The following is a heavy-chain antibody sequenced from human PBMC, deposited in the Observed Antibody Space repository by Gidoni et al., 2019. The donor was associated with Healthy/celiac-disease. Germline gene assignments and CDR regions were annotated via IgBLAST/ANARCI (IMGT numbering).Heavy chain of an antibody. CDR3: AKDLFPPSLYSNYVLAPHDY. CDR1: GFTFSSYG. Sequence: QVQLVESGGGVVQPGRSLRLSCAASGFTFSSYGMHWVRQAPGKGLEWVAVISYDGSNKYYADSVKGRFTISRDNSKNTLYLQMNSLRAEDTAVYYCAKDLFPPSLYSNYVLAPHDYWGQGTLVTVSS. D-gene: IGHD4-4*01. CDR2: ISYDGSNK. J-gene: IGHJ4*02. V-gene: IGHV3-30*18.